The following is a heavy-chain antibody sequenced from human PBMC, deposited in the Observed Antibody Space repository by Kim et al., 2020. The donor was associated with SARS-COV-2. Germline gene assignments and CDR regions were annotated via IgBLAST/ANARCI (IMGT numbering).Heavy chain of an antibody. D-gene: IGHD1-26*01. V-gene: IGHV1-18*04. CDR3: AGQAGLVGSYYYGMDV. CDR2: ISAYNGNT. CDR1: GYTFTSYG. J-gene: IGHJ6*02. Sequence: ASVKVSCKASGYTFTSYGISWVRQAPGQGLEWMGWISAYNGNTNYAQKLQGRVTMTTDTSTSTAYMELRSLRSDDTAVYYCAGQAGLVGSYYYGMDVWGQGTTVTVSS.